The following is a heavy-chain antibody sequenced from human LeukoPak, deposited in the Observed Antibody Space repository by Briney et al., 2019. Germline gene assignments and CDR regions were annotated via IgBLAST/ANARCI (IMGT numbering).Heavy chain of an antibody. Sequence: GGSLRLSCAGSGFIFKNYVMTWVRQATGKGLDWVSSLSATGDITYYADSVKGRFTVSRDNSNGTVFLQMNSLRAEDTAVYYCAKDSHPLSSGSWFFESWGQGTLVTVSS. CDR2: LSATGDIT. D-gene: IGHD6-13*01. CDR1: GFIFKNYV. J-gene: IGHJ4*02. V-gene: IGHV3-23*01. CDR3: AKDSHPLSSGSWFFES.